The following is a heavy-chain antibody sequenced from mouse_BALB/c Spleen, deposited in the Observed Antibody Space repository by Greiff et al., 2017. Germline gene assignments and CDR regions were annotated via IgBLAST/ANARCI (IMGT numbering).Heavy chain of an antibody. Sequence: VQLKQSRPELVKPGASVKISCKASGYSFTGYYMHWVKQSHGKSLEWIGYIYPYNGFSSYNQKFKGKATLTVDKSSSTAYMELRSLTSEDSAVYFCARGDDYDVKVRYYAMDYWGQGTSVTVSS. CDR2: IYPYNGFS. D-gene: IGHD2-4*01. CDR1: GYSFTGYY. CDR3: ARGDDYDVKVRYYAMDY. J-gene: IGHJ4*01. V-gene: IGHV1-31*01.